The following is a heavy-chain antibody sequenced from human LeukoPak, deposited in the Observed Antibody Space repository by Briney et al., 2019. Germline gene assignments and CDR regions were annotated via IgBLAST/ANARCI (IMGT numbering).Heavy chain of an antibody. J-gene: IGHJ4*02. CDR3: ARLYYDFWSGQPYYFDY. CDR2: INHSGST. CDR1: GGSFSGYY. D-gene: IGHD3-3*01. V-gene: IGHV4-34*01. Sequence: SETLSLTCAVYGGSFSGYYWSWIRQPPGKGLEWIGEINHSGSTNYNPSLKSRVTISVDTSKNQFSLKLSSVTAADTAVYYCARLYYDFWSGQPYYFDYWGQGTLVTVSS.